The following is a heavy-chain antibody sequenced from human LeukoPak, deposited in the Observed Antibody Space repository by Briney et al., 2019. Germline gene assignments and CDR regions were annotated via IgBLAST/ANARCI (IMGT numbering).Heavy chain of an antibody. CDR1: GYTFTSYD. V-gene: IGHV1-8*03. Sequence: ASVKVSCKASGYTFTSYDINWVRQATGQGLEWMGWMNPNSGNTGYAQKFQGRVTITRNTSISTAYMELSSLRSEDTAVYYCARVSRYSYGPRGYYYYMGVWGKGTAVTVSS. D-gene: IGHD5-18*01. CDR2: MNPNSGNT. CDR3: ARVSRYSYGPRGYYYYMGV. J-gene: IGHJ6*03.